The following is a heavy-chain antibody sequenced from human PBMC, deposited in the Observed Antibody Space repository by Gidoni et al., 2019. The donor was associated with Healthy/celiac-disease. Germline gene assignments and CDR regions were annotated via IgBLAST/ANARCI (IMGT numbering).Heavy chain of an antibody. CDR1: GLTFIDSS. CDR2: MKWEADGRTN. Sequence: EVPLLELGGRWVTPGGALRLSCAAFGLTFIDSSTSGVRQAPGKGLDWGDRMKWEADGRTNGDAEPVNGRFTIPIDDSKNKLYLQMNSQKTEDTAVYYCAKGYVRIFGVVIPVEYCMDVWGQGTTVTVSS. V-gene: IGHV3-15*01. D-gene: IGHD3-3*01. J-gene: IGHJ6*02. CDR3: AKGYVRIFGVVIPVEYCMDV.